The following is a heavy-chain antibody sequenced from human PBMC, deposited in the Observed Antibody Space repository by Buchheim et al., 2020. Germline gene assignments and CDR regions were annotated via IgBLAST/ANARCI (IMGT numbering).Heavy chain of an antibody. V-gene: IGHV4-61*03. J-gene: IGHJ4*02. D-gene: IGHD3-10*01. CDR3: ARLTEPSYFGNRAY. Sequence: QVHLQESGPGLVKPSETLSLTCTVSGHSVTSGSYYWTWMRQPPGKGLEWVASLAYAGSPKYNSSLKSRVTISMDTSKNHFYLTLTSVTAADTAVYFCARLTEPSYFGNRAYWGQG. CDR2: LAYAGSP. CDR1: GHSVTSGSYY.